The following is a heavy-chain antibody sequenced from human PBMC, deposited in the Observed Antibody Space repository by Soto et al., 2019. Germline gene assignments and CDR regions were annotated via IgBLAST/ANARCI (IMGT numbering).Heavy chain of an antibody. CDR2: INPILSMS. Sequence: QVQLVQSGAEVKKPGSSVKVSCKASGDTFSFYTINWVRQAPGLGLEWVGRINPILSMSNYAQKFQGRVTMTADKSTSTAYMELRSLRFEDTAIYYCATSYGSGYRAFDYWGQGPLVTVSS. D-gene: IGHD3-10*01. CDR3: ATSYGSGYRAFDY. CDR1: GDTFSFYT. J-gene: IGHJ4*02. V-gene: IGHV1-69*02.